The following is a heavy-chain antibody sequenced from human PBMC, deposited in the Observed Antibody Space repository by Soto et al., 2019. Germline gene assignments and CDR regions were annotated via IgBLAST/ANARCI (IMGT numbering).Heavy chain of an antibody. CDR1: GYTFTSYN. CDR2: VSVYNGNT. CDR3: ARVKRVVVTATEYNWFDR. V-gene: IGHV1-18*01. D-gene: IGHD2-21*02. J-gene: IGHJ5*02. Sequence: ASVKVSCKASGYTFTSYNITWVRQAPGEGLEWLGWVSVYNGNTNYAQKLQDRVTMTTDTSTSTAYMELRSLRSDDTAFYYCARVKRVVVTATEYNWFDRWGQGTLVTVSS.